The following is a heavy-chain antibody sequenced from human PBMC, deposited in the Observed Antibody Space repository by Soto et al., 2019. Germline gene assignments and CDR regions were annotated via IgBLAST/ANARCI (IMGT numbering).Heavy chain of an antibody. V-gene: IGHV1-69*05. D-gene: IGHD1-1*01. CDR2: ISPINGTA. CDR3: ARYNWGAMGAFDI. Sequence: GASVKVSCKASGGTFSSYAISWVRQAPGQGLEWMGGISPINGTANYAQKLQGRVTITTDKSTSTAYMELRSLRSDDTAVYYCARYNWGAMGAFDIWGQGTMVTVSS. CDR1: GGTFSSYA. J-gene: IGHJ3*02.